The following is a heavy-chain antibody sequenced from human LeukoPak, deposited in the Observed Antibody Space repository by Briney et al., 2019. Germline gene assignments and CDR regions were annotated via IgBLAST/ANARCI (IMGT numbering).Heavy chain of an antibody. CDR2: INSDGGTT. CDR3: AKGISGSSWSPFDY. D-gene: IGHD6-13*01. Sequence: GGSLRLSCAASGFTFSTHWMHWVRQAPGKGLVWVSRINSDGGTTTYADSVKGRFTISRDNAKNTLYLQMNSLRAEDTAVYYCAKGISGSSWSPFDYWGQGTLVTVSS. CDR1: GFTFSTHW. J-gene: IGHJ4*02. V-gene: IGHV3-74*01.